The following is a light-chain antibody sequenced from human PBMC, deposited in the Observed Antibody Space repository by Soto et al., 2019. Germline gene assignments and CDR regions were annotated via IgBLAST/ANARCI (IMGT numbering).Light chain of an antibody. CDR2: DVS. V-gene: IGLV2-14*01. Sequence: QSVLTQPASVSGSPGQSITISCTGTSSDVGGYNYVSWYQQHPGKAPKLMIYDVSNRPSGVSNRSSGSKSGNTASLTISGLQAEDEADYYCSSYTSSSLLYVFGTGTKVTVL. J-gene: IGLJ1*01. CDR1: SSDVGGYNY. CDR3: SSYTSSSLLYV.